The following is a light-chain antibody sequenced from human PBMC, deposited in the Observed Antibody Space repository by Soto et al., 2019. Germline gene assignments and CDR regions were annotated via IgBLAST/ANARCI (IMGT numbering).Light chain of an antibody. CDR2: GVS. V-gene: IGKV3-15*01. CDR3: QQYNTWPLT. J-gene: IGKJ4*01. CDR1: QSVFTN. Sequence: EIVMTQSPATLSVSPGERATLSYRASQSVFTNFAWYQHKAGQAPRLLIYGVSTRATGVPVRFCGSGSGTEFTLTISSLQSEDFAVYYCQQYNTWPLTFGGGTKVEIK.